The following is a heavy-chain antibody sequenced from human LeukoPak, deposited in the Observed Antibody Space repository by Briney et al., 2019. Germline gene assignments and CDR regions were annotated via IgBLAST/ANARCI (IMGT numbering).Heavy chain of an antibody. CDR2: IRYDGNNT. CDR1: TFTFNNFG. V-gene: IGHV3-30*02. CDR3: ARDLPRLFGRITILRGGDLFDP. Sequence: QPGGSLRLSCSASTFTFNNFGMHWVRQTPGKGLEWVAFIRYDGNNTYYADSVKGRFTISRDNSKNTLYLQMNSLRPEDTAVYYCARDLPRLFGRITILRGGDLFDPWGQGTLVTVSS. D-gene: IGHD3-10*01. J-gene: IGHJ5*02.